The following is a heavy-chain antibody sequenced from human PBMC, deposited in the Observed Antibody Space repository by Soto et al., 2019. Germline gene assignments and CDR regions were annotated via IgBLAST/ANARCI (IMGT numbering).Heavy chain of an antibody. J-gene: IGHJ3*01. CDR3: GRSRPGTYGAFDL. CDR1: EFTFRSYW. Sequence: GGSLRLSCAASEFTFRSYWMHWVRQSPGKGLVWVSRISGDGSSTNYADSVKGRFTISRDNAKNTVYLQIDSLRAEDTAVYYCGRSRPGTYGAFDLWGQGTMVEVSS. D-gene: IGHD1-7*01. V-gene: IGHV3-74*01. CDR2: ISGDGSST.